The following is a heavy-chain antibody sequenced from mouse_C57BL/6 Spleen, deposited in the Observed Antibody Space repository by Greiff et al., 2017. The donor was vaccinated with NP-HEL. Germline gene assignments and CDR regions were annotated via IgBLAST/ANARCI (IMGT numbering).Heavy chain of an antibody. Sequence: EVQLQQSGPGLVKPSQSLSLTCSVTGYSITSGYYWNWIRQFPGNKLEWMGYISYDGSNNYNPSLKNRISITRDTSKNQFFLKLNSVTTEDTATYYCARKELGRGYAMDYWGQGTSVTVSS. D-gene: IGHD4-1*01. CDR1: GYSITSGYY. CDR3: ARKELGRGYAMDY. V-gene: IGHV3-6*01. CDR2: ISYDGSN. J-gene: IGHJ4*01.